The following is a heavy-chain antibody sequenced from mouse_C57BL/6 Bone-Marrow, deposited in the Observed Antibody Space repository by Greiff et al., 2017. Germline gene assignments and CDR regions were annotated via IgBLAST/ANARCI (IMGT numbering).Heavy chain of an antibody. Sequence: QVHVKQSGPELVKPGASVKLSCKASGYTFTSYDINWVKQRPGQGLEWIGWIYPRDGSTKYNEKVKGKATLTVDTSSSTAYMELHSLTSEDSAVYFCASNTPPRAMDDWGQGTSVTVSS. V-gene: IGHV1-85*01. J-gene: IGHJ4*01. CDR2: IYPRDGST. CDR3: ASNTPPRAMDD. CDR1: GYTFTSYD.